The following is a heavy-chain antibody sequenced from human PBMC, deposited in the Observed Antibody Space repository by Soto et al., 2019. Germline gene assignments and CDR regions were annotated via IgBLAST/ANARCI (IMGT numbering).Heavy chain of an antibody. CDR2: IPGSGGST. V-gene: IGHV3-23*01. CDR1: GFTFSNYA. CDR3: AKIGSSSSVSLPLVLLDY. Sequence: GGSLRLSCAASGFTFSNYAMSWVRQSPGKGLEWVSAIPGSGGSTYYAGSVKGRFTISRDNSKNTLYLQMNSLRVEDTAVYYCAKIGSSSSVSLPLVLLDYWGQGALVTVSS. J-gene: IGHJ4*02. D-gene: IGHD6-6*01.